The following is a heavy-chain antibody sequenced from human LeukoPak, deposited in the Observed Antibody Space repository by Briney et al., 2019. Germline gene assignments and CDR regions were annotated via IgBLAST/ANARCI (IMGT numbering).Heavy chain of an antibody. Sequence: QPGGSLRLSCAASGFTLSSYAMHWVRQAPGKGLEWVAVISYDGSNKYYADSVKGRFTISRDNSKNTLYLQMNSLRAEDTAVYYCASGYYGSGSLIPFDYWGQGTLVTVSS. CDR2: ISYDGSNK. J-gene: IGHJ4*02. D-gene: IGHD3-10*01. CDR1: GFTLSSYA. V-gene: IGHV3-30*04. CDR3: ASGYYGSGSLIPFDY.